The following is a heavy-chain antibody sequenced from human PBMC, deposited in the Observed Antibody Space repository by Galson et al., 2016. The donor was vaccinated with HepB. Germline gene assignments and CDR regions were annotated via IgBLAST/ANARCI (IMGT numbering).Heavy chain of an antibody. J-gene: IGHJ4*02. CDR1: GFTFSSYW. V-gene: IGHV3-74*01. CDR2: IDTDGSST. D-gene: IGHD3-16*01. Sequence: SLRLSCAASGFTFSSYWMHWVRQVPGKGLVWVSRIDTDGSSTTYADSVKGRFTISRDNAKNTVYLEMNSLRAEDTAVYFCARALIDFRGEDYWGQGTLVTDSS. CDR3: ARALIDFRGEDY.